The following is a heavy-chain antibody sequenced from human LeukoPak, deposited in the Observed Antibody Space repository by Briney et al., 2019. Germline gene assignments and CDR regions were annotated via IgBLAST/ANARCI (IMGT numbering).Heavy chain of an antibody. Sequence: ASVKVSCKASGGTFSSYAISWVRQAPGQGLEWMGGIIPIFGTANYAQKFQGRVTITADKSTSTAYMELSSLRSEDTAVYYCAREVLWELNYYYYMDVWGKGTTVTISS. J-gene: IGHJ6*03. V-gene: IGHV1-69*06. CDR2: IIPIFGTA. CDR1: GGTFSSYA. CDR3: AREVLWELNYYYYMDV. D-gene: IGHD1-26*01.